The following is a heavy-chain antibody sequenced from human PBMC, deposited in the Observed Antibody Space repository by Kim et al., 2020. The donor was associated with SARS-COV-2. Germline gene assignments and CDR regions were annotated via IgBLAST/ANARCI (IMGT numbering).Heavy chain of an antibody. J-gene: IGHJ4*02. D-gene: IGHD6-13*01. CDR3: TRTAAAAGKIDY. V-gene: IGHV3-73*01. Sequence: AYAASVKGRFTSSREDSKKTAYLQMNSLKTEDTAVYYCTRTAAAAGKIDYWGQGTLVTVSS.